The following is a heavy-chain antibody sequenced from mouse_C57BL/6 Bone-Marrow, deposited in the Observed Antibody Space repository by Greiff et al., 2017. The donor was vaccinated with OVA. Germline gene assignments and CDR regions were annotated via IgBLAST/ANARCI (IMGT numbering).Heavy chain of an antibody. CDR1: GFSLTSSG. V-gene: IGHV2-3*01. CDR2: IWGDGST. CDR3: AKPYYDYEVWLAY. J-gene: IGHJ3*01. D-gene: IGHD2-4*01. Sequence: VQLQQSGPGLVAPSQSLSITCTVSGFSLTSSGVSWVRQPPGKGLEWLGVIWGDGSTNSYSALISRLSISKDNSKSQVVLKLNRMQTDDTATYYCAKPYYDYEVWLAYWGQGTLVTVSA.